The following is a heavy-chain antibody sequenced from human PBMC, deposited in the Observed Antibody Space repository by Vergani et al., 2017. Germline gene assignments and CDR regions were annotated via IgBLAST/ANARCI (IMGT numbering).Heavy chain of an antibody. Sequence: QVQLVQSGAEVKKPGASVKVSCKASGYTFTSYGISWVRQAPGQGLEWMGWISAYNGNTNYAQKLQGRVTMTTDTSTSTAYMELRSLRSDDTAVDYCARQYYYDSSGYYSPYYYYYGMDVWGQGTTVTVSS. CDR2: ISAYNGNT. D-gene: IGHD3-22*01. CDR1: GYTFTSYG. J-gene: IGHJ6*02. V-gene: IGHV1-18*01. CDR3: ARQYYYDSSGYYSPYYYYYGMDV.